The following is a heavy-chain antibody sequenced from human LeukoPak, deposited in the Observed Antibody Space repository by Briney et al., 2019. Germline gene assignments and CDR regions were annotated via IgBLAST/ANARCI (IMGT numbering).Heavy chain of an antibody. CDR1: GFTFSSYG. CDR2: ISYDGSNK. V-gene: IGHV3-30*18. CDR3: AKGEWIQLWLHI. D-gene: IGHD5-18*01. Sequence: PGGSLRLSCAASGFTFSSYGMHWVRQAPGKGLEWVAVISYDGSNKYYADSVKGRFTISRDNSKNTLYLQMNSLRAEDTAVYYCAKGEWIQLWLHIWGQVTLVTVSS. J-gene: IGHJ4*02.